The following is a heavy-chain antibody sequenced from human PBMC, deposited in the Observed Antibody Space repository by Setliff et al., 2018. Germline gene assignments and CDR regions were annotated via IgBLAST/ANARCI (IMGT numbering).Heavy chain of an antibody. J-gene: IGHJ5*02. Sequence: ASVKVSCKASGYTFTGYYMHWVRQAPGQGLEWMGWINPNSGGTNFAQNFQGRVTMTRDTSINTAYMELSRLRFDDTAVYYCARATTYSSGWYYEYNWFDPWGQGTLVTV. CDR3: ARATTYSSGWYYEYNWFDP. CDR1: GYTFTGYY. V-gene: IGHV1-2*02. D-gene: IGHD6-19*01. CDR2: INPNSGGT.